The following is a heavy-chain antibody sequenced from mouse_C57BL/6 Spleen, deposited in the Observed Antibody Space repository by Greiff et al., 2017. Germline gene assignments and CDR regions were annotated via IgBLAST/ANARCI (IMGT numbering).Heavy chain of an antibody. CDR1: GFTFSSYA. CDR3: ARASGSFDAMDY. J-gene: IGHJ4*01. V-gene: IGHV5-4*01. CDR2: ISDGGSYT. D-gene: IGHD6-1*01. Sequence: EVQGVESGGGLVKPGGSLKLSCAASGFTFSSYAMSWVRQTPEKRLEWVATISDGGSYTYYPDNVKGRFTISRDNAKNNLYLQMSHLKSEDTAMYYCARASGSFDAMDYWGQGTSVTVSS.